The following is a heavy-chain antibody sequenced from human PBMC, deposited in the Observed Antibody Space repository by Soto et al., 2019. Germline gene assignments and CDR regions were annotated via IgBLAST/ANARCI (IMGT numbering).Heavy chain of an antibody. CDR3: ARDSSGWNYYFDY. Sequence: PSETLSLTCTVSCDSISSSTSYWGWIRQPPGKGLEWIASIYYSGSTYYNPSLQSRVTISVATSKNQFSLRPSSVTAADTAVYYCARDSSGWNYYFDYWGQGTLVTVSS. D-gene: IGHD6-19*01. CDR1: CDSISSSTSY. V-gene: IGHV4-39*01. CDR2: IYYSGST. J-gene: IGHJ4*02.